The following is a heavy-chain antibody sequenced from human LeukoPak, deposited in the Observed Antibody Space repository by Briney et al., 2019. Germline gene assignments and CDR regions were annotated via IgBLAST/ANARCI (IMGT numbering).Heavy chain of an antibody. V-gene: IGHV4-59*01. CDR1: GGSISSYY. Sequence: SETLSLTCTVSGGSISSYYWSWIRQPPGKGLERIGYIYYSGSTNYNPSLKSRVTISVDTSKNQFSLKLSSVTAADAAVYYCARDSGYDFWSGFPGIWGQGTLVTVSS. CDR3: ARDSGYDFWSGFPGI. CDR2: IYYSGST. J-gene: IGHJ4*02. D-gene: IGHD3-3*01.